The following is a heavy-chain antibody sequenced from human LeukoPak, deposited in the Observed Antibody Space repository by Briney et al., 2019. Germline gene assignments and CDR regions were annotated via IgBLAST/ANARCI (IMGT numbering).Heavy chain of an antibody. CDR1: GFTFDEYV. CDR3: AKGGKYGMYYYMDV. J-gene: IGHJ6*03. CDR2: ISWNSGSI. V-gene: IGHV3-9*01. Sequence: GGSLRLSCAASGFTFDEYVMHWVRQAPGKGLEWVSGISWNSGSIGYADSVKGRFTISRDNAKNSLYLQIYLQMNSLGPEDTALYYCAKGGKYGMYYYMDVWGKGTTVTVSS. D-gene: IGHD6-6*01.